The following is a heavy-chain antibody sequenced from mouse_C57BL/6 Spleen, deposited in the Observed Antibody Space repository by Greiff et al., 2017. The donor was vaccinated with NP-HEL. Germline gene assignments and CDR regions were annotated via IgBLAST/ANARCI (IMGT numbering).Heavy chain of an antibody. CDR3: ARAFITTVVATRGWYFDV. J-gene: IGHJ1*03. V-gene: IGHV1-54*01. D-gene: IGHD1-1*01. Sequence: QVQLQQSGAELVRPGTSVKVSCKASGYAFTNYLIEWVKQRPGQGLEWIGVINPGSGGTNYNEKFKGKATLTADKSSSTAYMQLSSLTSEDSAVYFCARAFITTVVATRGWYFDVWGTGTTVTVSS. CDR2: INPGSGGT. CDR1: GYAFTNYL.